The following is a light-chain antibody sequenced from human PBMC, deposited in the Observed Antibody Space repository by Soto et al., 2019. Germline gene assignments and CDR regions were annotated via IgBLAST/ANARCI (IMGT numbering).Light chain of an antibody. CDR3: SSYTSSSTLVV. CDR2: DVS. CDR1: SSDVGGYNY. V-gene: IGLV2-14*01. J-gene: IGLJ2*01. Sequence: QSALTQPASVSGSPGQSITISCTGTSSDVGGYNYVSWYQQHPGKAPKLMIYDVSNRPSGVSNRFSGSKSANTASLTISGLQAEYEADSYCSSYTSSSTLVVFGGGTKLPVL.